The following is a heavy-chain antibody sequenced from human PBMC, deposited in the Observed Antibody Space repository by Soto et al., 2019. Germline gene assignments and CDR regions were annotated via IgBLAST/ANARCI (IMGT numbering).Heavy chain of an antibody. D-gene: IGHD5-12*01. CDR2: IYYSGST. J-gene: IGHJ3*02. Sequence: LSLTCTVSGGSISSSSYYWVLIRQPPGKGLEWIGSIYYSGSTYYNPSLKSRVTISVDTSKNQFSLKLSSVTAADTAVYYCARLMLSGYDAFDIWGQGTMVTVSS. V-gene: IGHV4-39*01. CDR3: ARLMLSGYDAFDI. CDR1: GGSISSSSYY.